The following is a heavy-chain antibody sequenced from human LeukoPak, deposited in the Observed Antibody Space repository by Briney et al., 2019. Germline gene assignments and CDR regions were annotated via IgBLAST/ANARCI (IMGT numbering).Heavy chain of an antibody. CDR2: INPNTGGT. CDR3: ARGGFDY. J-gene: IGHJ4*02. Sequence: ASMKVSCKASGYTFTDYHMHWVRQAPGQGLEWMGWINPNTGGTNYAQKFQGRVTMTRDTSISTAYMELSRLRSDDTALYYCARGGFDYWGQGTLVTVSS. V-gene: IGHV1-2*02. CDR1: GYTFTDYH. D-gene: IGHD3-10*01.